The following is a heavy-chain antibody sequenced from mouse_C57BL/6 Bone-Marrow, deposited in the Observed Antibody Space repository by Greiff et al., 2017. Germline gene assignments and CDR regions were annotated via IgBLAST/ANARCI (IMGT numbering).Heavy chain of an antibody. CDR2: IDPENGDT. V-gene: IGHV14-4*01. CDR3: TPLAWFAY. CDR1: GFNIKDDY. J-gene: IGHJ3*01. Sequence: VQLQQSGAELVRPGASVKLSCTASGFNIKDDYMHWVKQRPEQGLEWIGWIDPENGDTEYASKFQGKAPITADTSSNPAYLPLSSLASEDTAVYYCTPLAWFAYWGQGTLVTVSA.